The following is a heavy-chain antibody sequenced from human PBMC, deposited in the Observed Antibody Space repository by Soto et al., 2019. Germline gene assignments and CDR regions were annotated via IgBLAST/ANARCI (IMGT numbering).Heavy chain of an antibody. D-gene: IGHD2-21*01. CDR1: GFTFSSHA. CDR2: ISAGAEGA. CDR3: ARDLWGYRH. J-gene: IGHJ4*01. Sequence: VQLLESGGALVQPGGALRLSCAASGFTFSSHAMSWVRQAPGKGLEWVSSISAGAEGAYYADSVKGRFTISRSNSNNTLDLQMNSLRVEDTAVYYCARDLWGYRHSGHGTLVTVSS. V-gene: IGHV3-23*01.